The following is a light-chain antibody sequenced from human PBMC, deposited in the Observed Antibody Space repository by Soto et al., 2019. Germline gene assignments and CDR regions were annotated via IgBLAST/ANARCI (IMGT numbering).Light chain of an antibody. CDR1: QSVSNNY. CDR3: QKNSHWPPWT. CDR2: GAS. Sequence: EIVLTQSHGTLSLSPGARATLSRRGRQSVSNNYLAWYQQKPGQPPRLLIYGASNRATGIPARFSGSGSGTDFTLTISSLEPEDLAVYYCQKNSHWPPWTFGQGTKVDIK. J-gene: IGKJ1*01. V-gene: IGKV3-11*01.